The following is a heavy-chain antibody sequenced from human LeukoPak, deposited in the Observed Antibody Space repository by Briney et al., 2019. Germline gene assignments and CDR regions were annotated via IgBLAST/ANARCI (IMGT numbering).Heavy chain of an antibody. Sequence: GGSLRLSCVASGFTFSNYAMSWVRQAPGKGLEWVSGISGSGATRYYADSVKGRFTISRDNSKNTLYLQMNSLRAEDTAVYYCARGYSSGWYYFDYWGQGTLVTVSS. CDR2: ISGSGATR. V-gene: IGHV3-23*01. J-gene: IGHJ4*02. CDR1: GFTFSNYA. D-gene: IGHD6-19*01. CDR3: ARGYSSGWYYFDY.